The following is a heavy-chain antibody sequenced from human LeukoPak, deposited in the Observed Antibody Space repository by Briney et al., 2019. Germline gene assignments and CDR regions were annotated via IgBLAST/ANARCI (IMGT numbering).Heavy chain of an antibody. Sequence: SETLSLTCTVSGDSVNSGNFYWSWIRQPAGKGLEWIGRLYISGSTNYNPSLKSRVIISVDTSKNQFSLKLSSVTAADTAVYYCARGEIQLWSYFDYWGQGRLVTVSS. CDR1: GDSVNSGNFY. J-gene: IGHJ4*02. D-gene: IGHD5-18*01. V-gene: IGHV4-61*02. CDR2: LYISGST. CDR3: ARGEIQLWSYFDY.